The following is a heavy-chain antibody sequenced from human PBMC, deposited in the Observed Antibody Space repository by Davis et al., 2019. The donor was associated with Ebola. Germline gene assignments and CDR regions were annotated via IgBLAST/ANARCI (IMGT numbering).Heavy chain of an antibody. CDR3: ARDRGYCSGGSCYSWYYYGMDV. V-gene: IGHV3-30-3*01. D-gene: IGHD2-15*01. Sequence: PGGSLRLSCAASGFTFSSYAMHWVRQAPGKGLEWVAVISYDGSNKYYADSVKGRFTISRDNSKNTLYLQMNSLRAEDTAVYYCARDRGYCSGGSCYSWYYYGMDVWGQGTTVTVSS. CDR2: ISYDGSNK. J-gene: IGHJ6*02. CDR1: GFTFSSYA.